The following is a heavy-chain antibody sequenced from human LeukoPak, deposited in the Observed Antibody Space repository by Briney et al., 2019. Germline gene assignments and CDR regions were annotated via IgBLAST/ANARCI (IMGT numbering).Heavy chain of an antibody. Sequence: ASVKVSCEASGDTFTVYYIHGVRHAPGQGLEWMGWLNPNSGGTNYAQKFQGRVTMTRDTSISTAYMEVSRLRSDDTAVFYCARDLIGYCSGASCPHWGQGTLVTVSS. CDR2: LNPNSGGT. J-gene: IGHJ4*02. D-gene: IGHD2-15*01. CDR1: GDTFTVYY. V-gene: IGHV1-2*02. CDR3: ARDLIGYCSGASCPH.